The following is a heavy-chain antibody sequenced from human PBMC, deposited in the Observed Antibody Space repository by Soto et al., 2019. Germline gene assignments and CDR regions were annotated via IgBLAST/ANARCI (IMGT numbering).Heavy chain of an antibody. Sequence: QVQLVQSGAEVKKPGASVKVSCKASGYTFTSYGISWVRQAPGQGLEWMGWISAYNGNTNYAQKLQGRVTMTTDTSTSTAYMELRGLRSDDTAVYYCARGAVGQGSGWYSAFDIWGQGTMVTVSS. V-gene: IGHV1-18*01. CDR3: ARGAVGQGSGWYSAFDI. CDR1: GYTFTSYG. J-gene: IGHJ3*02. CDR2: ISAYNGNT. D-gene: IGHD6-19*01.